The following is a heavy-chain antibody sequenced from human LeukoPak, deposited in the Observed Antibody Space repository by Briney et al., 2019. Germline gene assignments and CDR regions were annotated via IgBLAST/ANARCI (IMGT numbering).Heavy chain of an antibody. CDR1: GGSISTYY. V-gene: IGHV4-4*07. CDR2: IYTSGGT. D-gene: IGHD2-2*01. CDR3: ARVQLPATKGAFDI. J-gene: IGHJ3*02. Sequence: PSETLSLTCSVSGGSISTYYWSWIRQPAGRGLEWIGRIYTSGGTNYNPSLKSRVTMSVDTSKNQFSLRMTSGTAADTALYWCARVQLPATKGAFDIWGQGTMVTVPS.